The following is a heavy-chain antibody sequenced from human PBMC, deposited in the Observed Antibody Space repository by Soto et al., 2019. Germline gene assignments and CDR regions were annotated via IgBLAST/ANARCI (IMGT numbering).Heavy chain of an antibody. Sequence: EVQLLESGGGLVQPGGSLRLSCAGSGFNFQNYDMSWVRQAPGKGLEWVSGISRGGDDTYYADSVKGRFIISRDNSKNTLYLQIHSLRADDTALFYCAYSSGWMVALDIWGQGTMVTVST. D-gene: IGHD6-19*01. J-gene: IGHJ3*02. V-gene: IGHV3-23*01. CDR2: ISRGGDDT. CDR1: GFNFQNYD. CDR3: AYSSGWMVALDI.